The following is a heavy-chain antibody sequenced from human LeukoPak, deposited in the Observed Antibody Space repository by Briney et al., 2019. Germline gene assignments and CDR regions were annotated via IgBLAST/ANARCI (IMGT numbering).Heavy chain of an antibody. V-gene: IGHV3-30-3*01. Sequence: GRSLRLSCAASGFTFSSYAMHWVRQAPGKGLEWVAVISYDGSNKYYADSVKGRFTISRDNSKNTLYLQMNSLGAEDTAVYYCARDVEMATTYYYYGMDVWGQGTTVTVSS. CDR3: ARDVEMATTYYYYGMDV. J-gene: IGHJ6*02. CDR2: ISYDGSNK. CDR1: GFTFSSYA. D-gene: IGHD5-24*01.